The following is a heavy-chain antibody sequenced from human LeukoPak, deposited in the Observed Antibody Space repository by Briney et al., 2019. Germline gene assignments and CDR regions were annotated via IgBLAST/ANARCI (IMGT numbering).Heavy chain of an antibody. V-gene: IGHV3-66*01. CDR3: VARPDSNRGLYDY. J-gene: IGHJ4*02. Sequence: GGSLRLSYAASGYTVSDKPMTWVRQAAGKGLEWVSVIYSDGSTYYSESVKGRFYISRDNSKNTPYLQMNSLGAEDTAVYYCVARPDSNRGLYDYWGQGTLVTVSS. CDR1: GYTVSDKP. D-gene: IGHD1/OR15-1a*01. CDR2: IYSDGST.